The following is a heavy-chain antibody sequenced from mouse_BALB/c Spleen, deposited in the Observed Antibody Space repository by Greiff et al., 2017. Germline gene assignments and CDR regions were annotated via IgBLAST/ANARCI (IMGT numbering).Heavy chain of an antibody. Sequence: QVQLKESGPGLVAPSQSLSLTCTVSGFSLSRYSVHWVRQPPGKGLEWLGMIWGGGSTDYNSALNSRLSISTDNSKSQVFLKMNRLQTDDTAMYYCARESGLGNYEGCFDYWGQGTTLTVSA. V-gene: IGHV2-6-4*01. CDR2: IWGGGST. J-gene: IGHJ2*01. CDR1: GFSLSRYS. CDR3: ARESGLGNYEGCFDY. D-gene: IGHD2-1*01.